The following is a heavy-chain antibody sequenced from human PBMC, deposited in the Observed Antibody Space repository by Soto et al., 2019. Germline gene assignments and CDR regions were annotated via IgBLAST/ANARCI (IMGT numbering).Heavy chain of an antibody. CDR3: ATPPHRVGATDDAFDI. J-gene: IGHJ3*02. V-gene: IGHV1-24*01. D-gene: IGHD1-26*01. CDR1: GYTLTELS. Sequence: ASVKVSCKVSGYTLTELSMHWVRQAPGKGLEWMGGFDPEDGETIYAQRFQGRVTMTEDTSTDTAYMELSSLRSEDTAVYYCATPPHRVGATDDAFDIWGQGTMVTVSS. CDR2: FDPEDGET.